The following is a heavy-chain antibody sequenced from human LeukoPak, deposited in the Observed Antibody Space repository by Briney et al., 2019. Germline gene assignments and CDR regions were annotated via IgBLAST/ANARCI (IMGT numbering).Heavy chain of an antibody. Sequence: SETLPLTCTVSGGSISSSSYYWGWIRQPPGKGLEWIGSIYYSGSTYYNPSLKSRVTISVDTSKNQFSLKLSSVTAADTAVYYCASQRVETPYYYYGMDVWGQGTTVTVSS. CDR2: IYYSGST. D-gene: IGHD2-15*01. J-gene: IGHJ6*02. V-gene: IGHV4-39*01. CDR1: GGSISSSSYY. CDR3: ASQRVETPYYYYGMDV.